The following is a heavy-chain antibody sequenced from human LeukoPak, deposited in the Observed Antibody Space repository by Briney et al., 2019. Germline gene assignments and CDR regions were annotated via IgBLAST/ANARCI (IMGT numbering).Heavy chain of an antibody. CDR3: VREAVVSSWKRFDH. Sequence: GASVKVSCKASGDTLTGYLIHCVRQAPGQGLEWMGNVNPNNGDTNYAQKFQGRVTMTRDTSISTGYMELNSLRSDDTAVYYCVREAVVSSWKRFDHWGQGTLVTASS. V-gene: IGHV1-2*02. CDR1: GDTLTGYL. D-gene: IGHD2-2*01. CDR2: VNPNNGDT. J-gene: IGHJ4*02.